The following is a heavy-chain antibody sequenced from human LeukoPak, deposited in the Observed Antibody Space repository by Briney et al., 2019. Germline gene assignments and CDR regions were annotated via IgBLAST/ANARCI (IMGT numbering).Heavy chain of an antibody. J-gene: IGHJ6*02. Sequence: GGSLRLSCAASGFTFSSYGMHWVRQAPGKGLEWVAVIWHDGSNRYFADPVKGRFTISRDNSKNTLYLQMNSLRSEDTAMYYCARDLNGMDVWGQGTTVTVSS. CDR1: GFTFSSYG. CDR2: IWHDGSNR. V-gene: IGHV3-33*01. CDR3: ARDLNGMDV.